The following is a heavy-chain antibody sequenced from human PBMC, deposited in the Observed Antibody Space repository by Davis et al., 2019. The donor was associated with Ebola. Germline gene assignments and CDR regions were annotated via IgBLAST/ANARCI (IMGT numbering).Heavy chain of an antibody. Sequence: ASVKVSCKASGYTFTSYYMHWVRQAPGQGLEWMGIINPSGGSTSYAQKFQGRVTMTRNTSISTAYMELSSLRSEDTAVYYCARDLRSGMDVWGQGTTVTVSS. J-gene: IGHJ6*02. CDR1: GYTFTSYY. CDR3: ARDLRSGMDV. CDR2: INPSGGST. V-gene: IGHV1-46*01.